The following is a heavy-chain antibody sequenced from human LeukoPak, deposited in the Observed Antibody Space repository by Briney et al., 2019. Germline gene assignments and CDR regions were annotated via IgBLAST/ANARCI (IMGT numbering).Heavy chain of an antibody. Sequence: GGSLRLSCAASGFTFSSYAMSWVRQAPGKGLEWVSSISSSSSYIYYADSVKGRFTISRDNAKNSLYLQMNSLRAEDTAVYYCARALQSGRDIWGQGTMVTVSS. CDR3: ARALQSGRDI. D-gene: IGHD4-11*01. CDR1: GFTFSSYA. J-gene: IGHJ3*02. V-gene: IGHV3-21*01. CDR2: ISSSSSYI.